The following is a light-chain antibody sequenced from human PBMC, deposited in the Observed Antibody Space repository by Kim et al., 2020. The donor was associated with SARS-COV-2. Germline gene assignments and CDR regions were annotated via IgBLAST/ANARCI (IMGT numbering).Light chain of an antibody. J-gene: IGKJ1*01. CDR1: QSVRSN. CDR3: QQYNNWWT. Sequence: ETVMTQSPATLSVSPGERATLSCRASQSVRSNLAWYQQRPGQAPRLLIYGASTRATGIPARCSGSGSGTKFTLTISSLQSEDFAVYYCQQYNNWWTFGQGTKVDIK. CDR2: GAS. V-gene: IGKV3-15*01.